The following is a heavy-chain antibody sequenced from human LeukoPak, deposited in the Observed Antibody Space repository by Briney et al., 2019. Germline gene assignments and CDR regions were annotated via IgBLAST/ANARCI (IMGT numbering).Heavy chain of an antibody. CDR2: ISYDGSNK. V-gene: IGHV3-30*18. J-gene: IGHJ6*02. Sequence: GGSLRLSCAASGFTFSSYGTHWVRQAPGKGLEWVAVISYDGSNKYYADSVKGRFTISRDNSKNTLYLQMNSLRAEDTAVYYCAKDSPYYGMDVWGQGTTVTVSS. CDR3: AKDSPYYGMDV. CDR1: GFTFSSYG.